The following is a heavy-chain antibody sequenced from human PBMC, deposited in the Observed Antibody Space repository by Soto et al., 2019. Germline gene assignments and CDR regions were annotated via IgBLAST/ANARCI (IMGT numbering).Heavy chain of an antibody. J-gene: IGHJ4*02. D-gene: IGHD2-15*01. CDR3: AKRRGAGGHFDY. Sequence: DVQLLESGGGLVQPEGSLRLSCAASGFTFSSYAMGWVRQGPGKGLEWVAVVSIGGSTHYADSVRGRFTISRDNSKNTLSLPMNSLTAEDTAVYFCAKRRGAGGHFDYWGQGALVTVSS. V-gene: IGHV3-23*01. CDR2: VSIGGST. CDR1: GFTFSSYA.